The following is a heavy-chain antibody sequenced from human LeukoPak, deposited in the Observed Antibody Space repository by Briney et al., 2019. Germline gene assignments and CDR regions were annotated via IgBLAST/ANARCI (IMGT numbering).Heavy chain of an antibody. J-gene: IGHJ6*03. CDR3: ARQTPLVGATPLYYYYYMDV. V-gene: IGHV4-39*01. CDR1: GGSISSSSYY. D-gene: IGHD1-26*01. CDR2: IYYTGTT. Sequence: KPSETLSLTCPVSGGSISSSSYYWGWIRQPPGKGLEWIGSIYYTGTTYYKPSLKSRVSISVDRSKNRISLSLSSVTAADTAVYYCARQTPLVGATPLYYYYYMDVWGKGTTVTVSS.